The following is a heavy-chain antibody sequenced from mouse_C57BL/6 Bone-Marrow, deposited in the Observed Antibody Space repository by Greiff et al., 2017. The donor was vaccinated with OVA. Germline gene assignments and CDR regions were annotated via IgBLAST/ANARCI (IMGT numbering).Heavy chain of an antibody. D-gene: IGHD1-1*01. V-gene: IGHV1-64*01. CDR3: ARSYYYGSSYLDY. Sequence: QVQLQQPGAELVKPGASVKLSCKASGYTFTSYWMHWVKQRPGQGLEWIGMIHPNSGSTNYNEKFKSKATLTVDKSSSTAYMQLSSLTSEDSAVYYCARSYYYGSSYLDYWGQGTTLTVSS. J-gene: IGHJ2*01. CDR1: GYTFTSYW. CDR2: IHPNSGST.